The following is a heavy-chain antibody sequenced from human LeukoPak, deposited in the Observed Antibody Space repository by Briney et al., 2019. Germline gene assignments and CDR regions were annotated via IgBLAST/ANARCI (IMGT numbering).Heavy chain of an antibody. J-gene: IGHJ4*02. D-gene: IGHD6-13*01. CDR3: ARADSSSWFDY. Sequence: TGGSLRLSCAASGFSFSDYYMVWIRQAPGKGLEWVSVISSSGSNTNYADSVRGRFTVSRDNAKNSLSLQMNRLRPEDSAVYYCARADSSSWFDYWGQGTLVTVSS. CDR1: GFSFSDYY. V-gene: IGHV3-11*05. CDR2: ISSSGSNT.